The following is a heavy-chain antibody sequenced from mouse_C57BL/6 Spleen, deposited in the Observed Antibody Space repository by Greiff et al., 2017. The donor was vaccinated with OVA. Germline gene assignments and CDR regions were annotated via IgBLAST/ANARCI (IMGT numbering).Heavy chain of an antibody. J-gene: IGHJ4*01. CDR1: GYTFTDYE. V-gene: IGHV1-15*01. CDR2: IDPETGGT. CDR3: SYGSSVMDY. D-gene: IGHD1-1*01. Sequence: QVQLKESGAELVRPGASVTLSCKASGYTFTDYEMHWVKQTPVHGLEWIGAIDPETGGTAYNQKFKGKAILTADKSSSTAYMELRSLTSEDSAVYYCSYGSSVMDYWGQGTSVTVSS.